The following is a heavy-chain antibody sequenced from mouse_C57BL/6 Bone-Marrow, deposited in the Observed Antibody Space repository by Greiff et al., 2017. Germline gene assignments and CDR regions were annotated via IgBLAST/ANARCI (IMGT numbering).Heavy chain of an antibody. CDR3: ARSRENGNFWFAY. CDR1: GYTFTSYW. Sequence: VQLQQSGAELVKPGASVKMSCKASGYTFTSYWITWVKQRPGQGLEWIGDIYPGSGSTNYNEKFKSKATLTVDTSSSTAYMQLSSLTSEDSAVYYGARSRENGNFWFAYWGQGTLVTVSA. D-gene: IGHD2-1*01. CDR2: IYPGSGST. J-gene: IGHJ3*01. V-gene: IGHV1-55*01.